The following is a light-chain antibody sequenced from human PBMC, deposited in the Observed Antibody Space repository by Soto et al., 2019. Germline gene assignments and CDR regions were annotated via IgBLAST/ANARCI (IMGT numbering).Light chain of an antibody. CDR1: QSVSSY. V-gene: IGKV3-11*01. CDR3: QQRSNWPIFT. J-gene: IGKJ3*01. Sequence: EIVLTQSPATLSLSPGERATLSCRASQSVSSYLAWYQQKPGQAPRLLIYDASNRATGIPARFSGSGSGPDFTLTISSLEPEAFAVYYCQQRSNWPIFTVGPGTKVDIK. CDR2: DAS.